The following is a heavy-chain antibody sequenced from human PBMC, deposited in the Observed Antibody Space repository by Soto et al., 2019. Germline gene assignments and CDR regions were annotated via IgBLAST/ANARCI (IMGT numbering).Heavy chain of an antibody. Sequence: SETLSLTCTVSRGSISSGGFYWSWIRQSPGKGLEWIGFIYANGNSYYNPSLKSRANISLDTSKNKFSLKISSVTVADTAVYYCARDGRTSGYYLDYWGQGTQVTVYS. V-gene: IGHV4-31*03. J-gene: IGHJ4*02. D-gene: IGHD3-22*01. CDR3: ARDGRTSGYYLDY. CDR2: IYANGNS. CDR1: RGSISSGGFY.